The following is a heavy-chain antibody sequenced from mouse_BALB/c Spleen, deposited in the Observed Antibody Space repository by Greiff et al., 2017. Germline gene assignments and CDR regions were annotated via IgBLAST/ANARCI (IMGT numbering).Heavy chain of an antibody. CDR1: GFTFSSYT. D-gene: IGHD2-4*01. J-gene: IGHJ4*01. Sequence: EVQLVESGGGLVQPGGSRKLSCAASGFTFSSYTMSWVRQTPEKRLEWVAYISNGGGSTYYPDTVKGRFTISRDNAKNTLYLQMSSLKSEDTAMYYCASTMITTYGSYAMDYWGQGTSVTVSS. V-gene: IGHV5-12-2*01. CDR2: ISNGGGST. CDR3: ASTMITTYGSYAMDY.